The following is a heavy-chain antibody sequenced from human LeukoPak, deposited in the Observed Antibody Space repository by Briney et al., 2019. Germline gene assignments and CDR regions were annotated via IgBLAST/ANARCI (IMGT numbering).Heavy chain of an antibody. CDR1: GFTFDDYG. D-gene: IGHD6-13*01. CDR2: INWNGGST. CDR3: ARGAQSSSWYIGYYYYYYMDV. J-gene: IGHJ6*03. V-gene: IGHV3-20*04. Sequence: GGSLRLSCAAPGFTFDDYGMSWVRQAPGKGLEWVSGINWNGGSTGYADSVKGRFTISRDNAKNSLYLQMNSLRAEDTALYYCARGAQSSSWYIGYYYYYYMDVWGKGTRVTISS.